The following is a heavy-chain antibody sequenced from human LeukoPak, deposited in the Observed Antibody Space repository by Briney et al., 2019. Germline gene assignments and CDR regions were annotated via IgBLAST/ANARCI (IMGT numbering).Heavy chain of an antibody. D-gene: IGHD7-27*01. V-gene: IGHV4-39*07. CDR3: ARLAWGRLDY. CDR1: GGSISSSIYY. Sequence: SETLSLTCIVSGGSISSSIYYWAWVRQPPGKGLEWIGTVFYNGATQYSPSLGSRVTISIDTSTNQFSLKLSSVTAADTAVYCARLAWGRLDYWGQGTLVTVSS. J-gene: IGHJ4*02. CDR2: VFYNGAT.